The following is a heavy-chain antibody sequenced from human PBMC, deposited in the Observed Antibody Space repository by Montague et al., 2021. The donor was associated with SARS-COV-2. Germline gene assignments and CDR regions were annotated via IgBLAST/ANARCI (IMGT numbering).Heavy chain of an antibody. CDR2: IFHDGTS. CDR3: TRARSKAMDD. J-gene: IGHJ4*02. CDR1: GESMTRSW. D-gene: IGHD2/OR15-2a*01. Sequence: SETLSLTCAVSGESMTRSWCAWVCQPRGQRLQWIGEIFHDGTSSTNYXPGLKSRVTISIDTSKNQFFLRLSSVTAADTALYFCTRARSKAMDDWGQGALVTVSS. V-gene: IGHV4-4*02.